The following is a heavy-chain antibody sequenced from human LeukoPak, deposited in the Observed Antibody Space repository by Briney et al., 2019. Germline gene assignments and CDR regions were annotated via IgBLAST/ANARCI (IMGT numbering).Heavy chain of an antibody. CDR1: GCTFSSYA. CDR3: ARGGYCSGGSCSPYYFDY. V-gene: IGHV1-69*05. J-gene: IGHJ4*02. Sequence: SVKVSCKASGCTFSSYAISWVRQAPGQGLEWMGRIIPIFGTANYAQKFQGRVTITTDESTSTAYLELKLLRSEDTAVYYCARGGYCSGGSCSPYYFDYWGQGTLVTVSS. CDR2: IIPIFGTA. D-gene: IGHD2-15*01.